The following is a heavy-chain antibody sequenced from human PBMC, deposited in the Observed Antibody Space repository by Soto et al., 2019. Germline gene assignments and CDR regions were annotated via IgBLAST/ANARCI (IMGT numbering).Heavy chain of an antibody. V-gene: IGHV1-2*04. CDR3: AREYRDYYGSGSYYNAYYYYYMDV. CDR1: GYTFTGYY. Sequence: ASVKVSCKASGYTFTGYYMHWVRQAPGQGLEWMGWINPNSGGTNYAQKFQGWVTMTRDTSISTAYMELSRLRSDDTAVYYCAREYRDYYGSGSYYNAYYYYYMDVWGKGTTVTVSS. J-gene: IGHJ6*03. D-gene: IGHD3-10*01. CDR2: INPNSGGT.